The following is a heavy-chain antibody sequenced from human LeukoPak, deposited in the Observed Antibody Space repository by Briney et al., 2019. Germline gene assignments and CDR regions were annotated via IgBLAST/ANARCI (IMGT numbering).Heavy chain of an antibody. D-gene: IGHD3-3*01. CDR1: GSRFTSYW. V-gene: IGHV5-51*01. CDR2: IYPGDSDT. Sequence: GESLKISCKGSGSRFTSYWIGWVRQMPGKGLEWMGIIYPGDSDTRYSPSFQGQVTISADKSISTAYLQWSSLKASDTAMYYCARHKRFLEWSYADAFDIWGQGTMVTVSS. J-gene: IGHJ3*02. CDR3: ARHKRFLEWSYADAFDI.